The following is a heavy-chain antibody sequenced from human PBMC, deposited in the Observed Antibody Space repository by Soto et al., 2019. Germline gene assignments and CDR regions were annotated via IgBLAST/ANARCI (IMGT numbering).Heavy chain of an antibody. CDR2: IYYSGST. CDR1: GGSISSGDYY. J-gene: IGHJ6*04. CDR3: ARDFPPGRFLEWPV. V-gene: IGHV4-30-4*02. D-gene: IGHD3-3*01. Sequence: SETLSLTCTVSGGSISSGDYYWNWIRQPPGKGLEWIGYIYYSGSTYYNPSLKSRITISVDTSKNQFSLKLSSVTAADTAVYYCARDFPPGRFLEWPVWGKGTTVTVSS.